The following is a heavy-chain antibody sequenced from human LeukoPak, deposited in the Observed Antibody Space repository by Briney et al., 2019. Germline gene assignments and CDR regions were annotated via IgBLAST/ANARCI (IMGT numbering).Heavy chain of an antibody. D-gene: IGHD7-27*01. CDR2: IYYSGST. V-gene: IGHV4-39*07. CDR3: ASRKLGNDY. CDR1: GGSVSRSPYY. Sequence: SETLSLTCTVSGGSVSRSPYYWGWIRQPPGKGLEWIGNIYYSGSTYYNPSLKSRVTISADTSQNQFSLKLSSVTAADTAVYYCASRKLGNDYWGQGTLVTVSS. J-gene: IGHJ4*02.